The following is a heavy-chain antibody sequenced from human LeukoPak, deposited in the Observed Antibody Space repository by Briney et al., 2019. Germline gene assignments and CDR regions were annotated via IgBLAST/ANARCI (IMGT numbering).Heavy chain of an antibody. J-gene: IGHJ4*02. Sequence: GRSLRLSCAASGFTFSSYAVHWVRQAPGKGLEWVSVLSSDGNKYYADSVQGRFTISRDNSKNTLYLQMNSLRAEDTAVYYCAKDGDLRGYSGYDFDYWGQGTLVTVSS. CDR1: GFTFSSYA. CDR2: LSSDGNK. V-gene: IGHV3-30*04. CDR3: AKDGDLRGYSGYDFDY. D-gene: IGHD5-12*01.